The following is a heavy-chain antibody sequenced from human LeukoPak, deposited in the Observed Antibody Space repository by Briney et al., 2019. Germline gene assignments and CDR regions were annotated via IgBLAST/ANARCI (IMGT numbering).Heavy chain of an antibody. V-gene: IGHV3-48*04. CDR1: GFTFSSYG. Sequence: AGGSLRLSCAASGFTFSSYGMSWVRQAPGKGLEWVSYISSSGSTIYYADSVKGRFTISRDNAKNSLYLQMNSLRAEDTAVYYCARLRSGGYGDAIDYWGQGILVTVSS. CDR3: ARLRSGGYGDAIDY. CDR2: ISSSGSTI. J-gene: IGHJ4*02. D-gene: IGHD4-17*01.